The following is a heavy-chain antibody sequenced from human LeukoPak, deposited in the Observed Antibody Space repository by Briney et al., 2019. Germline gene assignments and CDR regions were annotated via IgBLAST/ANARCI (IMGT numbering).Heavy chain of an antibody. Sequence: GGSLRLPCAASGFTVSSNYISWVRQAPGKGLEWVSDIYSGGSRYYADAVKGRFTITRDNSKNTLYYQMNSRRGEDAAVYYCSRTPLWFGEFTGWFDTWGQGTLVTVSS. V-gene: IGHV3-66*01. CDR1: GFTVSSNY. CDR2: IYSGGSR. CDR3: SRTPLWFGEFTGWFDT. D-gene: IGHD3-10*01. J-gene: IGHJ5*02.